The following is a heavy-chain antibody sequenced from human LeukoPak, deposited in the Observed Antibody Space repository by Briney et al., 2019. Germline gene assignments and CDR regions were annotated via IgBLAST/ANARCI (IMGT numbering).Heavy chain of an antibody. J-gene: IGHJ4*02. CDR2: IYYSGST. V-gene: IGHV4-59*01. Sequence: SETLSLTCTVSGGSISSYYWSWIRQPPGKGLEWIGYIYYSGSTNYNPSLKSRVTISVDTSKNQFSLKLSSATAADTAVCYCARGNDSSGYYYYFDYWGQGTLVTVSS. D-gene: IGHD3-22*01. CDR3: ARGNDSSGYYYYFDY. CDR1: GGSISSYY.